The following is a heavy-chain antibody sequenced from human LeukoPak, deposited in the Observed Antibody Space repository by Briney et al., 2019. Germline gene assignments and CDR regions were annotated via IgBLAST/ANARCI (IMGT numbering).Heavy chain of an antibody. CDR1: GGSISSGDYY. J-gene: IGHJ4*02. Sequence: SETLSLTCTVSGGSISSGDYYWSWIRQPPGKGLEWIGYIYYSGSTYYNPSLKSRVTISVDTSKNQFSLKLSSVTAADTAVYYCASSIAAAGPYRLFDYWGQGTLVTVSS. CDR3: ASSIAAAGPYRLFDY. V-gene: IGHV4-30-4*01. D-gene: IGHD6-13*01. CDR2: IYYSGST.